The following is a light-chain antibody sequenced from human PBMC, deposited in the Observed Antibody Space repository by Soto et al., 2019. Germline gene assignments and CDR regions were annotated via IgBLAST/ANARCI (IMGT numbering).Light chain of an antibody. V-gene: IGKV3-20*01. J-gene: IGKJ4*01. CDR2: GTS. CDR3: QSDSSFALT. Sequence: EIVLTQSPDTLSLSPGERATLSCRASQSTSLAWYQQKPGQPPRLLIYGTSIRATDIPHRFSGSGSGTDFTLTISRLEPEDFAVYYCQSDSSFALTFGGGTKVEI. CDR1: QSTS.